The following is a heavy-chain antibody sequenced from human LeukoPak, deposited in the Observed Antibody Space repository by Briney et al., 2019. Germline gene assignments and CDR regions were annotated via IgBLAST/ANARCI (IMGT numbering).Heavy chain of an antibody. J-gene: IGHJ4*02. CDR3: AKDRSGYSWNGLDY. CDR1: GFTFSSYA. Sequence: GGSLRLSCAASGFTFSSYAMSWARQAPGKGLEWVSAISGSGGSTYYADSVKGRFTISRDNSKNTLYLQMNSLRAEDTAVYYCAKDRSGYSWNGLDYRGQGTLVTVSS. D-gene: IGHD5-18*01. CDR2: ISGSGGST. V-gene: IGHV3-23*01.